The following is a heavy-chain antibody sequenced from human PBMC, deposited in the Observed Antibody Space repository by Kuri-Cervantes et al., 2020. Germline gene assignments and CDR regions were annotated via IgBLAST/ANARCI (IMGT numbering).Heavy chain of an antibody. D-gene: IGHD6-6*01. Sequence: GESLKISCAASGFTVSSNYMSWVRQAPGKGLEWVSVIYSGGSTYYADSVKGRFTISRDNSKNTLYLQMNSLRAEDTAVYYCARAQSSPFRLVAVTYYGMEAWGQGTMVTVSS. V-gene: IGHV3-66*01. CDR1: GFTVSSNY. CDR3: ARAQSSPFRLVAVTYYGMEA. J-gene: IGHJ6*01. CDR2: IYSGGST.